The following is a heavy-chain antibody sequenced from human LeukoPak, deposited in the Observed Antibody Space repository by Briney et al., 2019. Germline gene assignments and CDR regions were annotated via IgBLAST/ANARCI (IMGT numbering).Heavy chain of an antibody. CDR3: ARGGDYGDYFSFLY. CDR2: TYYSGST. V-gene: IGHV4-61*05. J-gene: IGHJ4*02. Sequence: KPSETLSLTCTVSGGSISSSSYDWGCIRQPPGKGLEWIGYTYYSGSTSYNPSLKSRVTISVDTSKNQFSLKLSSVTAADTAIYYCARGGDYGDYFSFLYWGQGTLVTVSS. CDR1: GGSISSSSYD. D-gene: IGHD4-17*01.